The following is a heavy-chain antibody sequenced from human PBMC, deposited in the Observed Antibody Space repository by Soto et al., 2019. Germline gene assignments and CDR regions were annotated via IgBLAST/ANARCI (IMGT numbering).Heavy chain of an antibody. CDR3: ARDARLAMSVGGGFDF. CDR1: GFTFSNYA. Sequence: QVQLVESGGGVVQPERSLSLSCAAFGFTFSNYAMHWVRQAPGKGLEWVAAVSSDGDHRSYADSVKGQFTISRDNSKNPLQVHMDSPGVKDTAMYRCARDARLAMSVGGGFDFWDQGIMVAVSS. CDR2: VSSDGDHR. V-gene: IGHV3-30-3*01. J-gene: IGHJ3*01. D-gene: IGHD2-2*01.